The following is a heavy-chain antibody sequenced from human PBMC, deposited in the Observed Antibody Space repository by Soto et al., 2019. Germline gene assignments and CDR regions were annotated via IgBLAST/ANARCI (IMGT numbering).Heavy chain of an antibody. CDR3: TRGHYSNPL. V-gene: IGHV3-7*01. CDR2: IKEDGSEK. Sequence: QQVESGGGLVQPGWSLRLSCAASGFTISSYWMSWVRQAPGKGLEWVANIKEDGSEKNYVDSVKGRFTISRDNAKNSVYPQMNSLRAEDTAVYYCTRGHYSNPLGGQGTLVTVSS. J-gene: IGHJ4*02. D-gene: IGHD4-4*01. CDR1: GFTISSYW.